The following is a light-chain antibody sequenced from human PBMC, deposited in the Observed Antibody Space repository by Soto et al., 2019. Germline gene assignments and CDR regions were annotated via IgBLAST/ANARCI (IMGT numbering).Light chain of an antibody. J-gene: IGKJ1*01. Sequence: DIVLTQSPATLSLSPGDRATLSCRASQSVGTSLAWYKQQPGQAPRLLIHDAADRASRIPERFRGSGSGTAFSLSISSLEPDDFAVYYCQHRSSWPRSFGRGTKVEV. CDR2: DAA. CDR3: QHRSSWPRS. V-gene: IGKV3-11*01. CDR1: QSVGTS.